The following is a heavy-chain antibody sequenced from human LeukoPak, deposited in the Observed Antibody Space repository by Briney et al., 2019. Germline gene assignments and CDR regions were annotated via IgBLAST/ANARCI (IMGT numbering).Heavy chain of an antibody. V-gene: IGHV3-48*03. D-gene: IGHD6-13*01. Sequence: PGGSLRLSCAASGFTFSSYEMNWVRQAPGKGLEWVSYISSSGSTIYYADSVKGRFTISRDNSKNTLYLQMNSLRAEDTAVYYCAKVIAAAGRHDAFDIWGQGTMVTVSS. CDR2: ISSSGSTI. CDR1: GFTFSSYE. CDR3: AKVIAAAGRHDAFDI. J-gene: IGHJ3*02.